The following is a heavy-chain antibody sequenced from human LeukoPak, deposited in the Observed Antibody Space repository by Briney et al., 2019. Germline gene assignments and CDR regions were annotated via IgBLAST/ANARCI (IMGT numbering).Heavy chain of an antibody. CDR2: ISSSSSYI. Sequence: GGSLRLSCAASGFSFSAYSMTWVRQAPGKGLEWVSSISSSSSYIYYADSVKGRFTISRDNAKNSLYLQMNSLRAEDTAVYYCASGSSWFDYWGQGTLVTVSS. J-gene: IGHJ5*01. V-gene: IGHV3-21*01. CDR3: ASGSSWFDY. D-gene: IGHD6-13*01. CDR1: GFSFSAYS.